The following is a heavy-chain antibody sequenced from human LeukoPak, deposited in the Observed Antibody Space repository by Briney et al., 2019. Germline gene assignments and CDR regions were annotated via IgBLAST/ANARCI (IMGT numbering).Heavy chain of an antibody. CDR2: NSGNGDTT. CDR1: GSTFRNFA. J-gene: IGHJ6*02. CDR3: AREYETLYFYSGMDV. Sequence: PGVSLRLSCAASGSTFRNFAMTWIRQAPGKGLEWVSPNSGNGDTTYYADSVKGRFTISRDNAKNTLYLQMNSLRADDTAVYFCAREYETLYFYSGMDVWAQGTTVTVSS. D-gene: IGHD2-8*01. V-gene: IGHV3-23*01.